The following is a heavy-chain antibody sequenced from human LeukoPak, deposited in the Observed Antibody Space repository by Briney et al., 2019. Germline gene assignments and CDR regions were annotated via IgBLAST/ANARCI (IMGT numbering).Heavy chain of an antibody. CDR1: GGSISSYY. CDR2: IYYSGNT. V-gene: IGHV4-59*12. Sequence: SETLSLTCTVSGGSISSYYWSWIRQPPGKGLERIGYIYYSGNTNYNPSLKSRVTISVDTSKNQFSLKLSSVTAADTAVYYCARGPRTSPFDYWGQGTLVTVSS. CDR3: ARGPRTSPFDY. J-gene: IGHJ4*02. D-gene: IGHD3/OR15-3a*01.